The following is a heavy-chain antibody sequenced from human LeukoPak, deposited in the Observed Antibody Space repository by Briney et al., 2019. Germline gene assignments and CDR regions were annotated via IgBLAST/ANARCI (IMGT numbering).Heavy chain of an antibody. J-gene: IGHJ4*02. CDR1: GYTFTGYY. CDR3: ARTYYDSSGYYYFDY. Sequence: GSVKVSCKASGYTFTGYYMHWVRQVPGQGLEWMGWINPNSGGTNYAQKFQGRVTMTRDTSISTAYMELSRLRSDDTAVYYCARTYYDSSGYYYFDYWGQGTLVTVSS. CDR2: INPNSGGT. V-gene: IGHV1-2*02. D-gene: IGHD3-22*01.